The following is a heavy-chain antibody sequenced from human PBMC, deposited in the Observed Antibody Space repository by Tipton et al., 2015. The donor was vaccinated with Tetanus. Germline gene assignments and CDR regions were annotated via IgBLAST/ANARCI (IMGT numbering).Heavy chain of an antibody. CDR2: INHTGST. Sequence: TLSLTCAVYGASFSGSYWTWIRQPPGKGLEWIGEINHTGSTNYNPSLKSRVTISVDTSKHQCSLKLSSVTAADTAVYYCARAWSHWSAYYRGWGQGTLVTVSS. CDR1: GASFSGSY. V-gene: IGHV4-34*01. CDR3: ARAWSHWSAYYRG. J-gene: IGHJ4*02. D-gene: IGHD3-3*01.